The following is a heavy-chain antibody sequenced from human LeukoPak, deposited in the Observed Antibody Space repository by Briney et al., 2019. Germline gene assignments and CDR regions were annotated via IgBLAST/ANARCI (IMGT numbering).Heavy chain of an antibody. CDR2: VSGAGGST. CDR3: ARGGQYIRAGPGDS. V-gene: IGHV3-64*01. CDR1: GFTFSTYA. Sequence: GGSLRLSCAASGFTFSTYAMYWVRQAPGKGLEYVSAVSGAGGSTNYANSVKGRFTISRDNSKNTLYLQMGSLRAEDMAVYYCARGGQYIRAGPGDSWGQGTLVTVSS. D-gene: IGHD6-13*01. J-gene: IGHJ4*02.